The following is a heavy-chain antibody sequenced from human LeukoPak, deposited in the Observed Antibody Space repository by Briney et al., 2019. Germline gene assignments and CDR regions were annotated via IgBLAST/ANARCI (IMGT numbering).Heavy chain of an antibody. CDR3: ARDTQYVVTMVRGVIGGVYY. V-gene: IGHV1-2*02. J-gene: IGHJ4*02. CDR2: INPNSGGK. Sequence: PLASVTVSCMASGYTFTGYYMHWVRQAPGKGLEGMGWINPNSGGKNYAKKFQGRVTMTRDTSISTAYMELSRLRSDDTAVYYCARDTQYVVTMVRGVIGGVYYWGQGTLVTVSS. D-gene: IGHD3-10*01. CDR1: GYTFTGYY.